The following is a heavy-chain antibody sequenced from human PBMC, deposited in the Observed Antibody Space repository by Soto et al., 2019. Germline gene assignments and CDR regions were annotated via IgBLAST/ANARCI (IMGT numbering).Heavy chain of an antibody. CDR1: GYIFTDYY. CDR2: INPNSGGT. J-gene: IGHJ4*02. V-gene: IGHV1-2*06. D-gene: IGHD3-22*01. Sequence: ASVKVSCKASGYIFTDYYMHWVRQAPGQELGWMGRINPNSGGTNYAQKFQGRVTMTRDTSISTAYMELRSLRSDDTAVYYCARQPDYYDSSGYHLVNFDDWGQGTLVTVSS. CDR3: ARQPDYYDSSGYHLVNFDD.